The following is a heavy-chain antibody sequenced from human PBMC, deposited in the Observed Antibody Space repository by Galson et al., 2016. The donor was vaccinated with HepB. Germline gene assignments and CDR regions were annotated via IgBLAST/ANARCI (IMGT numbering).Heavy chain of an antibody. CDR3: AKERGSRITMVRGVLDAFDI. D-gene: IGHD3-10*01. Sequence: SLRLSCAASGFIFSTYAMNWVRQAPGKGLEWVSSIRGSGGGIDYADSVKSRFTISRDNSKNTLYLQMSSLRAEDTALYYCAKERGSRITMVRGVLDAFDIWGQGTMVTVSS. V-gene: IGHV3-23*01. J-gene: IGHJ3*02. CDR1: GFIFSTYA. CDR2: IRGSGGGI.